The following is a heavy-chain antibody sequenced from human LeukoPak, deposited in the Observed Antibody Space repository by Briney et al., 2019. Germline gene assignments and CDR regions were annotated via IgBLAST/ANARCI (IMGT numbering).Heavy chain of an antibody. D-gene: IGHD3-3*01. J-gene: IGHJ4*02. CDR2: IFHSGST. CDR1: SGSIFSSNW. V-gene: IGHV4-4*02. Sequence: SETLSLTCAVSSGSIFSSNWWSWVRQPPGKGLEWIGTIFHSGSTYYSPSLKSRVTISVDTSKNQFSLKLSSVTAADTAVYNCARGARRYDFWSGYWIHWGQGTLVTVSS. CDR3: ARGARRYDFWSGYWIH.